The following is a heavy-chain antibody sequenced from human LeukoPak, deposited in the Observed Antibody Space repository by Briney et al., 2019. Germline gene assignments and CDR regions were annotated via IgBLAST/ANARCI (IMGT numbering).Heavy chain of an antibody. CDR1: GYSFTSYC. CDR2: IYPGYSGS. CDR3: ASNRGSYYYYMDV. D-gene: IGHD1-26*01. Sequence: GESLKISCKGSGYSFTSYCAGWWRQMAEEGLLGMVIIYPGYSGSRYRPSFEQRGTTSASKSVSTAYLQGSSLKASDNAMYYCASNRGSYYYYMDVWGKGTTVTVSS. J-gene: IGHJ6*03. V-gene: IGHV5-51*01.